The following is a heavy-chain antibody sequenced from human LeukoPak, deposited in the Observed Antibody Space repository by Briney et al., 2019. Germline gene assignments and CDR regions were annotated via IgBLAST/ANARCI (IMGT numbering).Heavy chain of an antibody. Sequence: SETLSLTCTVSGGSISSSSYYWGWIRQPPGKGLEWIGSIYYSGSTYYNPSLKSRVTISVDTSKNQFPLKLSSVTAADTAVYHCARSGHYGDYEVDYWGQGTLVTVSS. D-gene: IGHD4-17*01. CDR2: IYYSGST. CDR1: GGSISSSSYY. V-gene: IGHV4-39*01. J-gene: IGHJ4*02. CDR3: ARSGHYGDYEVDY.